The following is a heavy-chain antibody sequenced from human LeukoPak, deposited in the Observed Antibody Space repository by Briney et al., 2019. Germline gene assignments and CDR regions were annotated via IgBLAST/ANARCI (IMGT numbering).Heavy chain of an antibody. CDR1: GGSISSGGYY. CDR2: IYYSGST. J-gene: IGHJ5*02. D-gene: IGHD3-22*01. V-gene: IGHV4-31*03. Sequence: SETLSLTCTVSGGSISSGGYYWSWIRQHPGKGLEWIGYIYYSGSTYYNPSLQSRVTISVDTSKNQCSLKLSSVTAADTAVYYCAREVHDSSGYYPSGFDPWGQGTLVTVSS. CDR3: AREVHDSSGYYPSGFDP.